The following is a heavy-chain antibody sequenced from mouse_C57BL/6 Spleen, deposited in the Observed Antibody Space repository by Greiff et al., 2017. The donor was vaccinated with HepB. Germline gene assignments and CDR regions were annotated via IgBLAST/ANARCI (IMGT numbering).Heavy chain of an antibody. V-gene: IGHV3-6*01. D-gene: IGHD1-1*01. J-gene: IGHJ1*03. CDR3: ASPYYYGSSYWYFDV. CDR1: GYSITRGYY. Sequence: EVKLMESGPGLVKPSQSLSLTCSVTGYSITRGYYWNWIRQFPGNKLEWMGYISYDGSNNYNPSLKNRISITRDTSKNQFFLKLNSVTTEDTATYYCASPYYYGSSYWYFDVWGTGTTVTVSS. CDR2: ISYDGSN.